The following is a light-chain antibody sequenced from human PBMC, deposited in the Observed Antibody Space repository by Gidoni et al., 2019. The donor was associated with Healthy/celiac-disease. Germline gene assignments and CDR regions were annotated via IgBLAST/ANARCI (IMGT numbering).Light chain of an antibody. V-gene: IGLV2-14*01. Sequence: QSALTQPASVSGSPGQSITISCTGTTRDVGGYNYVSWYQQHPGKAPKLMIYEVSNRPSGVSNRFSGSKSGNTASLTISGLRAEDKADYYCSSYTSSSTLEVFGTGTKVTVL. CDR1: TRDVGGYNY. CDR2: EVS. CDR3: SSYTSSSTLEV. J-gene: IGLJ1*01.